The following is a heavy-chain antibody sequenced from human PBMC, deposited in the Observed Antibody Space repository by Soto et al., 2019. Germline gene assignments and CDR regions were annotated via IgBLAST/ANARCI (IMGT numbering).Heavy chain of an antibody. CDR2: MNPNSGNT. CDR3: ASAYSSGWRRDYYYYYGMDV. D-gene: IGHD6-19*01. CDR1: GYTFTSYD. V-gene: IGHV1-8*01. J-gene: IGHJ6*02. Sequence: GASVKVSCKASGYTFTSYDINWVRQATGQGLEWMGWMNPNSGNTGYAQKFQGRVTMTRNTSISTAYMELSSLRSEDTAVYYCASAYSSGWRRDYYYYYGMDVWGQGTTVTVS.